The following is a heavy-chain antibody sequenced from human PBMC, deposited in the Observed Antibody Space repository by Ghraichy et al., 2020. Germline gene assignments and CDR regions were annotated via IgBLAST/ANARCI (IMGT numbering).Heavy chain of an antibody. Sequence: LSLTCAASGFTFSSYAMSWVRQAPGKGLEWVSAISGSGGSTYYADSVKGRFTISRDNSKNTLYLQMNSLRAEDTAVYYCAKDPSPFYYDSSGYSDYFDYWGQGTLVTVSS. CDR3: AKDPSPFYYDSSGYSDYFDY. D-gene: IGHD3-22*01. J-gene: IGHJ4*02. V-gene: IGHV3-23*01. CDR2: ISGSGGST. CDR1: GFTFSSYA.